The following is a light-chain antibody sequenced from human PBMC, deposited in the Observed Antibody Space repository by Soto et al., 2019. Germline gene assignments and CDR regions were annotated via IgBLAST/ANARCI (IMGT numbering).Light chain of an antibody. J-gene: IGLJ2*01. V-gene: IGLV1-44*01. CDR3: AAWDDSLNGVI. CDR1: SSNIGNHT. CDR2: SNN. Sequence: QSVLTQPPSASGTPGQRITISCSGSSSNIGNHTVNWHQQVPGTAPKLLIYSNNERPSGVPDRFSGSKSGTSASLAISGLQSGDEADYYCAAWDDSLNGVIFGGGTKLTVL.